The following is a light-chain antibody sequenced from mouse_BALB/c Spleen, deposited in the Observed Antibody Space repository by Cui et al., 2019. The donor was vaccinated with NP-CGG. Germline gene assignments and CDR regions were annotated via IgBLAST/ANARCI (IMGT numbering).Light chain of an antibody. Sequence: QAVVTQESALTTSPGETVTLTCRPSTGPVTTSNYANWVQEKPDHLFNGLIGGTNNRAPGVPARFSGSLIGDKAALTITGAQTEDEAIYFCALWYSNHWVFGGGTKLTVL. V-gene: IGLV1*01. CDR2: GTN. CDR1: TGPVTTSNY. CDR3: ALWYSNHWV. J-gene: IGLJ1*01.